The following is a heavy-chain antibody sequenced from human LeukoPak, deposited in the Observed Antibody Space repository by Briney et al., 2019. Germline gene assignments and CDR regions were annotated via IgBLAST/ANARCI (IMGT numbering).Heavy chain of an antibody. CDR1: GFTVSSNY. CDR3: AKDPKAIYGSGSSFDY. V-gene: IGHV3-30*18. CDR2: ISYDGSNK. J-gene: IGHJ4*02. Sequence: GGSLRLSCAASGFTVSSNYMSWVRQAPGKGLEWVAVISYDGSNKYYADSVKGRFTISRDNAKNSLYLQMNSLRAEDTALYYCAKDPKAIYGSGSSFDYWGQGTLVTVSS. D-gene: IGHD3-10*01.